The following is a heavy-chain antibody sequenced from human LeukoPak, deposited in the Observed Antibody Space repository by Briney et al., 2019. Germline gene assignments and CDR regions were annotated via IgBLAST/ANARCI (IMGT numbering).Heavy chain of an antibody. J-gene: IGHJ6*02. D-gene: IGHD3-3*01. CDR2: ISSSSSTI. Sequence: GGSLRLSCAASGFTFSSYSMSWVRQAPGKGLEWVSYISSSSSTIYYADSVKGRFTISRDNAKNSLYLQMNSLRAEDTAVYYCARDQDDFWSGPIDYYYYYGMDVWGQGTTVTVSS. CDR3: ARDQDDFWSGPIDYYYYYGMDV. V-gene: IGHV3-48*01. CDR1: GFTFSSYS.